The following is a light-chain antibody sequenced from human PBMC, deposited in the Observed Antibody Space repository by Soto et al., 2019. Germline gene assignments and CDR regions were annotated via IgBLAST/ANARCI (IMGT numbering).Light chain of an antibody. J-gene: IGLJ3*02. CDR1: SGHSTYS. CDR2: LEGSGIY. Sequence: QPVLTQSSSASASLGSSVKLTCTLSSGHSTYSIAWHQQQPGKAPRYLMKLEGSGIYNKGSGVPDRFSGSSSGADRYLTISNLQFEDEADYYCETWDSNTRVFVGGTKVTVL. V-gene: IGLV4-60*02. CDR3: ETWDSNTRV.